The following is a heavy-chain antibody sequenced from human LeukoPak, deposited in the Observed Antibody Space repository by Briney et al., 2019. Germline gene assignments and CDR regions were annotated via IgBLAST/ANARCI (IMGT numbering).Heavy chain of an antibody. CDR2: ISTFDGNT. CDR3: ARDDRRVDTVMSFH. Sequence: ASVKVSCKASGYTFTSYGINWVRQAPGQGLEWMGWISTFDGNTIYAQKVQGRVTMTRDTSTSTAYMELRSLRSDDTAVYYCARDDRRVDTVMSFHWGPGTRVTVSS. D-gene: IGHD5-18*01. V-gene: IGHV1-18*01. J-gene: IGHJ1*01. CDR1: GYTFTSYG.